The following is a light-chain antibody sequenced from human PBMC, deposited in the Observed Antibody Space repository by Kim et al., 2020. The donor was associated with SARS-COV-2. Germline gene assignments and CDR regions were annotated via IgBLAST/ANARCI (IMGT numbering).Light chain of an antibody. J-gene: IGKJ5*01. CDR1: QSVGSR. CDR2: DAS. Sequence: EIVLTQSPATLSLSPGERATLSCRASQSVGSRLAWYLQKPGQAPRLLIDDASNRATGIPARFSGSGSGTDFTLTISSLEPEDFAVYYCQQRISWPLTFGQGTRLEIK. V-gene: IGKV3-11*01. CDR3: QQRISWPLT.